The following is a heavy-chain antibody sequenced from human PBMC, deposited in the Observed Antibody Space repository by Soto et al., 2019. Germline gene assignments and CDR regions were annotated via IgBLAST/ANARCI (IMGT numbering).Heavy chain of an antibody. J-gene: IGHJ6*02. CDR1: GFTFSSYA. CDR2: ISGSGGST. Sequence: EVQLLESWGGLVQPGGSLRLSCAASGFTFSSYAMSWVRQAPGKGLEWVSAISGSGGSTYYADSVKGRFTISRDNSKNTLYLQMNSLRAEDTAVYYCAKDRTPLITIFGVVQPNYGMDVWGQGTTVTVSS. D-gene: IGHD3-3*01. V-gene: IGHV3-23*01. CDR3: AKDRTPLITIFGVVQPNYGMDV.